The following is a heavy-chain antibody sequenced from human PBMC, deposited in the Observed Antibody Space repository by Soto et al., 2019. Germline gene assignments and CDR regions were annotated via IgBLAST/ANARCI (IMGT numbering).Heavy chain of an antibody. D-gene: IGHD6-19*01. Sequence: QVQLVQSGAEVKKPGSSVTVSCKASGGTFSSYAINWVRQAPGQGLEWVGGIIPIFATTNYAQKFQGRVTLTAGESTTTAYMELSTLRSDDTAVYYCARNEGSHYGMDVWGQGTTVTVSS. J-gene: IGHJ6*02. CDR1: GGTFSSYA. V-gene: IGHV1-69*12. CDR3: ARNEGSHYGMDV. CDR2: IIPIFATT.